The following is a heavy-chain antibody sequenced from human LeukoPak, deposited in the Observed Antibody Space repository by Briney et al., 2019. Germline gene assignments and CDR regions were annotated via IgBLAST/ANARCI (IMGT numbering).Heavy chain of an antibody. Sequence: ASVKVSCKASGYTFSSYGISWMRQAPGQGLEWMGWISAYNGYTNYAQKFQFRVTMTTDTSTSTAYMELRSLTSDDTAVYYCARDKAVTTELTQYFHHWGQGTLVTVSS. J-gene: IGHJ1*01. V-gene: IGHV1-18*01. CDR1: GYTFSSYG. CDR2: ISAYNGYT. D-gene: IGHD4-11*01. CDR3: ARDKAVTTELTQYFHH.